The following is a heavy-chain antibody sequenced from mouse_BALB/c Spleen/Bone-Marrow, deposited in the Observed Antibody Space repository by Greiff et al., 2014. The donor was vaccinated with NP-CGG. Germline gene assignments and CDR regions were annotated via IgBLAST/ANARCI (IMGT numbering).Heavy chain of an antibody. CDR2: INPSNGGT. CDR1: GYTFTSYC. J-gene: IGHJ1*01. D-gene: IGHD2-1*01. CDR3: TRSYYGNYSDV. Sequence: QVQLKDSGAELVKPGASVKLSCKASGYTFTSYCMYWVKQRPGQGLEWIGEINPSNGGTNFNEKFKSKATLTVDKSSSTAYMQLSSLTSEDSAVYYCTRSYYGNYSDVWGAGTTVTVSS. V-gene: IGHV1S81*02.